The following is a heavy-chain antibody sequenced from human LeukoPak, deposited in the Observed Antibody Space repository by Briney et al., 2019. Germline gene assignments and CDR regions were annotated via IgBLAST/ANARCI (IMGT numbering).Heavy chain of an antibody. CDR1: GFTFSSYS. Sequence: GGSLRLSCAASGFTFSSYSMNWVRQAPGKGLEWVSYISSSGSTIYYADSVKGRFTISRDNAKNTVYLEMNSLRSEDTAVYYCARAIGSSWGKVDYWGQGTLVTVSS. D-gene: IGHD6-13*01. CDR3: ARAIGSSWGKVDY. V-gene: IGHV3-48*04. CDR2: ISSSGSTI. J-gene: IGHJ4*02.